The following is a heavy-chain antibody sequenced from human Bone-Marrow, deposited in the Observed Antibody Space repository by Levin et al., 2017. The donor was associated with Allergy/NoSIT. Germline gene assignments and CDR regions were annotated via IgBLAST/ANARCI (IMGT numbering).Heavy chain of an antibody. D-gene: IGHD4/OR15-4a*01. CDR3: ATIDY. Sequence: SLKISCAASGFTFDDYAMHWVRQAPGKGLEWVSGISWNSGSIGYADSVKGRFTISRDNAKNSLYLQMNSLRAEDTALYYCATIDYWGQGTLVTVSS. J-gene: IGHJ4*02. V-gene: IGHV3-9*01. CDR2: ISWNSGSI. CDR1: GFTFDDYA.